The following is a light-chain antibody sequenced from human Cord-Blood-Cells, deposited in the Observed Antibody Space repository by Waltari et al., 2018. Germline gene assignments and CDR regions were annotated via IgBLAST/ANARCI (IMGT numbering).Light chain of an antibody. CDR1: SSDVGGYHY. CDR3: SSYTSSSTWV. J-gene: IGLJ3*02. Sequence: QSALTPPASVSGSPRQSITISCTGTSSDVGGYHYVSWYPQHPGKAPQLMIYDVSNRPSGVSNRFSGSKSGNTAPLTISGLQAEDEADYYCSSYTSSSTWVFGGGTKLTVL. CDR2: DVS. V-gene: IGLV2-14*01.